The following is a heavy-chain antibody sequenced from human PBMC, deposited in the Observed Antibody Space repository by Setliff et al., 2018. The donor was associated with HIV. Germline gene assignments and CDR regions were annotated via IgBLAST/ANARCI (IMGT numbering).Heavy chain of an antibody. D-gene: IGHD1-26*01. CDR3: ARGWEGGMDY. J-gene: IGHJ4*02. CDR2: INPSGGST. Sequence: GASVKVSCKASGYIFRNHYIHCVRQAPGQGLEWLGMINPSGGSTWYAQKFQGRVTMTGDTSTNTLYMELSSLRSEDTAVYYCARGWEGGMDYWGQGTLVTVSS. V-gene: IGHV1-46*01. CDR1: GYIFRNHY.